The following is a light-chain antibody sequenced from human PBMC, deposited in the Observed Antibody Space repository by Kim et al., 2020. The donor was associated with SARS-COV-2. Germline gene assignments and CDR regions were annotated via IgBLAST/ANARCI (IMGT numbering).Light chain of an antibody. CDR3: CSYTTRKTWL. Sequence: QSALTQPASVAGSPGQSITISCTGTSSDVGGHRYVSWYQQYPGKAPTLVMFDVSNRPSGVSDRFSGSKSANTASLTISGLLPEDEAEYYCCSYTTRKTWLFGGGTQLTVL. J-gene: IGLJ3*02. V-gene: IGLV2-14*03. CDR2: DVS. CDR1: SSDVGGHRY.